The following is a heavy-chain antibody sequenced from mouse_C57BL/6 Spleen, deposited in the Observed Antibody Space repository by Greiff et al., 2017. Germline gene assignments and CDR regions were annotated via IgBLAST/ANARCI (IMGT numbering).Heavy chain of an antibody. V-gene: IGHV3-6*01. Sequence: EVKVEESGPGLVKPSQSLSLSCSVTGYSITSGYYWNWIRQFPGNNLEWMGYISYDGSNNYNPSLKNRISITRDTSKTQFFLKLNSLTTEDTATYNCARALDGYHYSGAMDYWGQGTSVTVSS. CDR1: GYSITSGYY. D-gene: IGHD2-3*01. J-gene: IGHJ4*01. CDR2: ISYDGSN. CDR3: ARALDGYHYSGAMDY.